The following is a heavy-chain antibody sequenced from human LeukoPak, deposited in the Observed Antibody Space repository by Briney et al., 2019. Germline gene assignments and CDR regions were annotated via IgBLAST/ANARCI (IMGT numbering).Heavy chain of an antibody. J-gene: IGHJ6*04. CDR3: AKERDDMDV. V-gene: IGHV3-30*18. CDR1: GFTFSSYG. Sequence: GGSLRLSCAASGFTFSSYGMHWVRQAPGKGLEWVAATSYDGSDKYYADSVKGRFTISRDNSKNTLFLQMNSLRDEDTAVYYCAKERDDMDVWGKGTTVTVSS. CDR2: TSYDGSDK.